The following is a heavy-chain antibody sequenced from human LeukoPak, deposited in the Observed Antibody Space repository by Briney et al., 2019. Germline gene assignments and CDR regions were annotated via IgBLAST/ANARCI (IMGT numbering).Heavy chain of an antibody. Sequence: GGSLRLSCAASGFXFSIYNMNWVRQAPGKGLEWFSSISSSSSYIYYADSVKGRFTISRDNAKNSLYLQMNSLRAEDTAVYYCARLTTTVTTPFDYWGQGTMVTVSS. J-gene: IGHJ4*02. D-gene: IGHD4-17*01. CDR3: ARLTTTVTTPFDY. V-gene: IGHV3-21*01. CDR2: ISSSSSYI. CDR1: GFXFSIYN.